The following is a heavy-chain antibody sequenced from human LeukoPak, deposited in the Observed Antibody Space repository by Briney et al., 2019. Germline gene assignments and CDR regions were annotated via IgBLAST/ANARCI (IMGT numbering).Heavy chain of an antibody. CDR3: ARELPTGTGCFDY. CDR1: GFTFNNYW. J-gene: IGHJ4*02. CDR2: IKQDGSEK. D-gene: IGHD3-10*01. V-gene: IGHV3-7*01. Sequence: PGGSLRLSCEASGFTFNNYWMGWVRQAPGKGLEWVANIKQDGSEKYYVDSVTGRFTISRDNAKNSLYLQMNSLRAEDTAVYYCARELPTGTGCFDYWGQGTLVTVSS.